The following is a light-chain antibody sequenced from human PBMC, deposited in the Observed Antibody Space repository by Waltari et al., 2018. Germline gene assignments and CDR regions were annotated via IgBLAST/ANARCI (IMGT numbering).Light chain of an antibody. Sequence: EIVMTQSPATLSVSPGERATLSCRASQSVSSNLAWYQQKPGQAPRLLIYGASTRATGIPAKFSGSGSGTDFTLTISSLQSEDFAVYYCQQYNNWPPAGYTFGQGTKLEIK. CDR1: QSVSSN. J-gene: IGKJ2*01. V-gene: IGKV3-15*01. CDR3: QQYNNWPPAGYT. CDR2: GAS.